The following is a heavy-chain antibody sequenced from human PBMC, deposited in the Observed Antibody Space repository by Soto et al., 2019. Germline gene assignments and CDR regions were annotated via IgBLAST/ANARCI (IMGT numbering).Heavy chain of an antibody. Sequence: GGSLRLSCAASGFTFSSYAMSWVRQAPGKGLEWVSAISGSGGSTYYADSVKGRFTISRDNSKNTLYLQMNSLRAEDTAVYCCAKDSLGYCSSTSCYNWFDPGGQEPWSPSPQ. CDR2: ISGSGGST. J-gene: IGHJ5*02. CDR3: AKDSLGYCSSTSCYNWFDP. V-gene: IGHV3-23*01. CDR1: GFTFSSYA. D-gene: IGHD2-2*01.